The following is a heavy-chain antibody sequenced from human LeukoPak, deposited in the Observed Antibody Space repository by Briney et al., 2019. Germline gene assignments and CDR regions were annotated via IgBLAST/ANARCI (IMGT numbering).Heavy chain of an antibody. CDR3: ARAGIAARRPGPQHSYYYYMDG. D-gene: IGHD6-6*01. CDR1: GGSISSHY. Sequence: SETLSLTCTVSGGSISSHYWSWIRQPPGKGLEWIGYIYYSGSTNYNPSLKSRVTISVDTSKNQFSLKLSSVTAADTAVYYCARAGIAARRPGPQHSYYYYMDGWGKGTTVTVSS. J-gene: IGHJ6*03. CDR2: IYYSGST. V-gene: IGHV4-59*11.